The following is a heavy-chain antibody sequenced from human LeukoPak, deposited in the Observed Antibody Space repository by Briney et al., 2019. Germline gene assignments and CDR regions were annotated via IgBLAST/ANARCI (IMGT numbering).Heavy chain of an antibody. V-gene: IGHV3-48*01. Sequence: GGSLRLSCAASGFTFSSNFMSWVRQAPGKGLEWVSYISNTISYADSVMGRFTISRDNAKTSLYLQMNSLRAEDTAVYYCVRDHFYAFDIWGQGTMVTVSS. CDR3: VRDHFYAFDI. J-gene: IGHJ3*02. CDR1: GFTFSSNF. D-gene: IGHD2/OR15-2a*01. CDR2: ISNTI.